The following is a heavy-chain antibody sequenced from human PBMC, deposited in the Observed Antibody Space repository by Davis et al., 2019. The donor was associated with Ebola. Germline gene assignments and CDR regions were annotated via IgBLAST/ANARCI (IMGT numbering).Heavy chain of an antibody. CDR1: GGSISSGGYY. V-gene: IGHV4-31*03. CDR3: ARDRGYGMDV. CDR2: IYYSGST. J-gene: IGHJ6*02. Sequence: SETLSLTCTVSGGSISSGGYYWSWIRQHPGKGLEWIGYIYYSGSTYYNPSLKSRVTISVDTSKNQFPLKLSSVTAADTAVYYCARDRGYGMDVWGQGTTVTVSS.